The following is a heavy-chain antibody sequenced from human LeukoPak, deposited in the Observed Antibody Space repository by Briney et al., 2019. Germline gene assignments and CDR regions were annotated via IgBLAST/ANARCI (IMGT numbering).Heavy chain of an antibody. D-gene: IGHD3-22*01. Sequence: AGGSLRLSCAASGFTVSSNYMSWVRQAPGKGLEWVSVIYSGGSTYYADSVKGRFTITRDNSKNTLYLHMNSLRAEDTAVYYCARGADQVIVVPTAEYFQHWGQGTLVTVSS. CDR3: ARGADQVIVVPTAEYFQH. CDR2: IYSGGST. V-gene: IGHV3-53*01. CDR1: GFTVSSNY. J-gene: IGHJ1*01.